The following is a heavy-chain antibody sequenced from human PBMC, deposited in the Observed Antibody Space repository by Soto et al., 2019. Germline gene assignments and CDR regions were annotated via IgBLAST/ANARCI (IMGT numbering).Heavy chain of an antibody. J-gene: IGHJ4*02. CDR1: GGSVSSGSYY. D-gene: IGHD6-19*01. V-gene: IGHV4-61*01. CDR3: ERAGNIAVCDY. CDR2: IYYSGST. Sequence: SETLSLTCTVSGGSVSSGSYYWSWIRQPPGKGLEWIGYIYYSGSTNYNPSLKSRVTISVDTSKNQFSLKLSSVTAADTAVYYCERAGNIAVCDYWGQGTLVTVSS.